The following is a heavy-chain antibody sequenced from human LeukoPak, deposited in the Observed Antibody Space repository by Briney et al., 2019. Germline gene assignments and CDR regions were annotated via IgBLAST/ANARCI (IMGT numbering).Heavy chain of an antibody. CDR3: ARDHRVGEMYYFDY. CDR2: MNPNSGNT. D-gene: IGHD1-26*01. CDR1: GYTFTSYD. V-gene: IGHV1-8*01. J-gene: IGHJ4*02. Sequence: ASVKVSCKASGYTFTSYDINWVRQATGQGLEWMGWMNPNSGNTGYAQKLQGRVTMTTDTSTSTAYMELRSLRSDDTAVYYCARDHRVGEMYYFDYWGQGTLVTVSS.